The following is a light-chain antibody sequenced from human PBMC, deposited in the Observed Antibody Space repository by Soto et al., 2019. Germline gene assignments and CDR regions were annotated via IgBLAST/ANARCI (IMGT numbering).Light chain of an antibody. CDR3: QQYNSWPIT. Sequence: EIVMTQSPATLSVSPGERATLSCRASQSVTSKLAWYQQKPGQAPRLLIYAASTRATGIPATFSGSGSVTEFTLTINSLQSEDFAVYYCQQYNSWPITFGQGTRLEIK. V-gene: IGKV3-15*01. J-gene: IGKJ5*01. CDR1: QSVTSK. CDR2: AAS.